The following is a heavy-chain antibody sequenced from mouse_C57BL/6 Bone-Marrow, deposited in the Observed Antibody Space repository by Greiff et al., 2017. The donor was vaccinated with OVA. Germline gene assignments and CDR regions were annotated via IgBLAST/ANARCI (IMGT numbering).Heavy chain of an antibody. Sequence: VQGVEAGPGRGKPSQSLSITCTVSGFSLTSYGVHWVRQSPGKGLEWLGVIWSGGSTDYNAAFISSLSISKDNSKSQVFFKMNSLQADDTAIYYCARKGAYYSNYRFAYWGQGTLVTVSA. CDR1: GFSLTSYG. CDR3: ARKGAYYSNYRFAY. J-gene: IGHJ3*01. D-gene: IGHD2-5*01. V-gene: IGHV2-2*01. CDR2: IWSGGST.